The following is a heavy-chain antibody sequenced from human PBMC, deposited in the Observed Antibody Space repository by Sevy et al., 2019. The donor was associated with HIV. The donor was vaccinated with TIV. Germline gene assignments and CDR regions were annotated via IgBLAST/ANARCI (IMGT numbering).Heavy chain of an antibody. J-gene: IGHJ5*02. CDR2: MYYSGYA. D-gene: IGHD2-21*02. Sequence: SETLSLTCSVSGGSITSSDYYWGWIRQPPGKGLEWIGSMYYSGYAYYNPSLKSRVTMSVDTSKSQFSLNVKSVTAADTTVYYCARQLKEYSVGGDCYLNWFDPWGQGTLVTVSS. CDR1: GGSITSSDYY. CDR3: ARQLKEYSVGGDCYLNWFDP. V-gene: IGHV4-39*01.